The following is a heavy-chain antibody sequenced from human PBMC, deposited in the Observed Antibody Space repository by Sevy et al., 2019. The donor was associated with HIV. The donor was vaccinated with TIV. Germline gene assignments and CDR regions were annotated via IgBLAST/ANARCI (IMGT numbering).Heavy chain of an antibody. CDR1: GGSFSGYY. D-gene: IGHD2-2*01. Sequence: KQSQTLSLTCAVHGGSFSGYYWNWIRQLPGKGLEWIGEINESGITYYNPSLKSRVTISVDTSKKQFSLKLNSVTAVDSAVYFCARSPPVVVVPGAPSWFDPWGQGTLVTVSS. CDR3: ARSPPVVVVPGAPSWFDP. V-gene: IGHV4-34*01. CDR2: INESGIT. J-gene: IGHJ5*02.